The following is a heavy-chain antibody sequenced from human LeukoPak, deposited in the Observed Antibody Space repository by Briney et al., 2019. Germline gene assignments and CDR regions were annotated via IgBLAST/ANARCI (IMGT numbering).Heavy chain of an antibody. V-gene: IGHV1-2*02. CDR1: SCTFTGYY. Sequence: GASVKVSCKASSCTFTGYYMHWVRHAAAQGVGWMGWINPDSGGTNYAQKFQGTVTMTRDTTISTAYMEVSRLRSDDTAVYYCAREGSGWYRIFDYWGQGTLVPVS. CDR2: INPDSGGT. CDR3: AREGSGWYRIFDY. J-gene: IGHJ4*02. D-gene: IGHD6-19*01.